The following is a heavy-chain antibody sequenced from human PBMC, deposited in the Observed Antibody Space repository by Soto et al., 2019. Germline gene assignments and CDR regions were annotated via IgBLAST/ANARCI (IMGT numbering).Heavy chain of an antibody. Sequence: QVQLQESGQGLVKPSETLSLTCTVSGGSITNYDCSWFRQPPGKGLEWIGYIQYNRYSAYNLSLKRRGTMSMDTSKTQFSLMLESVTATYTAVYYCARHGFGSLHGLVDVWAQGTTVIVSS. CDR3: ARHGFGSLHGLVDV. V-gene: IGHV4-59*08. J-gene: IGHJ6*02. CDR1: GGSITNYD. D-gene: IGHD3-10*01. CDR2: IQYNRYS.